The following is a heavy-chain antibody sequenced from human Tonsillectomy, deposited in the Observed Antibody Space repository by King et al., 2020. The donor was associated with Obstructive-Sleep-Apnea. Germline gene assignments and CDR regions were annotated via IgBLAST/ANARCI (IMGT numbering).Heavy chain of an antibody. CDR1: GYTLTKLS. Sequence: VQLVQSGAEVKKPGASVKVSCKVSGYTLTKLSMHWVRQAPGRGLEWMGSFDPEDAETIYAQKFQGRVTMTEDTSTDTAYMELRSLRAEDTAVYYFATGDIATRPVGLDFYYYGMDVWGQGTTVTVSS. CDR3: ATGDIATRPVGLDFYYYGMDV. J-gene: IGHJ6*02. D-gene: IGHD6-6*01. V-gene: IGHV1-24*01. CDR2: FDPEDAET.